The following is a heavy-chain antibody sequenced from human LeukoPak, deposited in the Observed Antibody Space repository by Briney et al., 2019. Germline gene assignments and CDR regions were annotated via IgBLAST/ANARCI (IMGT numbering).Heavy chain of an antibody. J-gene: IGHJ4*02. CDR2: ISYDGSNK. Sequence: PGGSLRLSCAASGFTFSSYAMHWVRQAPGKGLEWVAVISYDGSNKYYADSVKGRFTISRDNAKNSLYLQMNSLRAEDTAVYYCARDAYSSGWVDYFDYWGQGTLVTVSS. D-gene: IGHD6-19*01. CDR1: GFTFSSYA. CDR3: ARDAYSSGWVDYFDY. V-gene: IGHV3-30-3*01.